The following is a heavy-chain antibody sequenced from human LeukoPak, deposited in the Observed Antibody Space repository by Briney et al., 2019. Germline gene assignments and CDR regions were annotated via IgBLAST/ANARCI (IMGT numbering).Heavy chain of an antibody. CDR1: GFTFDNYG. Sequence: GRSLRLSCSASGFTFDNYGMSWVRQPPGKWREWVSGINWNGGSTGYADSVKARFTIPRDNAKYSLYLQMTSLRAEDTALYYCARRRRTTVTTGYYYYMEVWGKGATVTVSS. CDR2: INWNGGST. J-gene: IGHJ6*03. CDR3: ARRRRTTVTTGYYYYMEV. V-gene: IGHV3-20*04. D-gene: IGHD4-17*01.